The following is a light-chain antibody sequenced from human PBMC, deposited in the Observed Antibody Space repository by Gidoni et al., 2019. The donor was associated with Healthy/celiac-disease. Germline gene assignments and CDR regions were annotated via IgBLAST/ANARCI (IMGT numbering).Light chain of an antibody. J-gene: IGKJ1*01. CDR2: GAS. CDR1: QSVSSSY. CDR3: QQYGSSRPWT. V-gene: IGKV3-20*01. Sequence: EIVLPQSPGTLSVSPGERATLSCRASQSVSSSYLAWYQQKPGQAPRLLIYGASSRATGIPDRFSGSGSGTDFTLTISRLEPEDFAVYYCQQYGSSRPWTFGQGTKVEIK.